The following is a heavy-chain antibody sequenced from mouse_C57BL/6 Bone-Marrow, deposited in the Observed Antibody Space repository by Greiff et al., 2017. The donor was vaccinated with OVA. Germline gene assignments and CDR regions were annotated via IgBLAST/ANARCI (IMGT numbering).Heavy chain of an antibody. Sequence: QVQLQQSGPELVKPGASVKISCKASGYAFSSSWMNWVKQRPGKGLEWIGRIYPGDGDTNYNGKFKGKATLTADKSSSTAYMQLSSLTSEDSAVYFCARCHYYGSSYCYAMDYWGQGTSVTVSS. CDR1: GYAFSSSW. D-gene: IGHD1-1*01. V-gene: IGHV1-82*01. CDR3: ARCHYYGSSYCYAMDY. J-gene: IGHJ4*01. CDR2: IYPGDGDT.